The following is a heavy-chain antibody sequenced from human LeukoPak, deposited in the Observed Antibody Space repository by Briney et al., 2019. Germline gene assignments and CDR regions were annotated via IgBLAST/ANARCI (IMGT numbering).Heavy chain of an antibody. CDR2: IYYSGST. J-gene: IGHJ4*02. CDR1: GGSISSFY. CDR3: ARGGVFFDY. V-gene: IGHV4-59*01. D-gene: IGHD3-10*01. Sequence: SETLSLTCTVSGGSISSFYWSWIRQPPGKGLEWIGYIYYSGSTNYNPSLKSRVTISVDTSKNQFSLKLGSVTAADTAVYYCARGGVFFDYWGQGTLVTVSS.